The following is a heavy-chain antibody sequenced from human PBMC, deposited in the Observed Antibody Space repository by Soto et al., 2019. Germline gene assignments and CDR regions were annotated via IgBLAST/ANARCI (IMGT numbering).Heavy chain of an antibody. CDR3: ARQGLSGSYDYYYGMDV. V-gene: IGHV4-31*03. J-gene: IGHJ6*02. CDR1: GGSISSGGYY. D-gene: IGHD1-26*01. CDR2: IYYSGST. Sequence: QVQLQESGPGLVKPSQTLSLTCTVSGGSISSGGYYWSWIRQHPGKGLEWIGYIYYSGSTYYNPSLNSRVTISVDTCKNQFSLKLSSVTAAVTSVYYCARQGLSGSYDYYYGMDVWGQGTTVTVSS.